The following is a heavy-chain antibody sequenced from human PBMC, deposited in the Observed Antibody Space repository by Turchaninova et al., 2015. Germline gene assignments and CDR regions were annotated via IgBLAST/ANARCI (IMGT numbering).Heavy chain of an antibody. CDR1: GYRFTSYW. Sequence: EVQLVQSGAEVKKPGESRKIYCKGSGYRFTSYWLGWVRQMPGKGLEWMGIIYPGDSDTRYSPSFQGQVTISADKSISSAYLQWSSLRASDTATYYCARHIIQPNYYNMDVWGQGTTVTVSS. V-gene: IGHV5-51*01. D-gene: IGHD3-3*01. CDR2: IYPGDSDT. J-gene: IGHJ6*02. CDR3: ARHIIQPNYYNMDV.